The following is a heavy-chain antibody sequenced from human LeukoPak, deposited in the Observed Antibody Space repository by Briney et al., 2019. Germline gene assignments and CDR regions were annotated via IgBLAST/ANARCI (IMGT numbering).Heavy chain of an antibody. CDR1: GGSISSYY. CDR2: IYYSGST. V-gene: IGHV4-59*12. Sequence: SETLSLTCTVSGGSISSYYWSWIRQPPGKGLEWIGYIYYSGSTNYNPSLKSRVTMSVDTSKNQFSLKLSSVTAADTAVYYCAGIPYYYDSSGYYYYYYYMDVWGKGTTVTISS. D-gene: IGHD3-22*01. J-gene: IGHJ6*03. CDR3: AGIPYYYDSSGYYYYYYYMDV.